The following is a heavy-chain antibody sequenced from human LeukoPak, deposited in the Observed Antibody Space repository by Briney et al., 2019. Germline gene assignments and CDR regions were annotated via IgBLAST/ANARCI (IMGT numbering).Heavy chain of an antibody. CDR3: ARVIVVVVAAKGGIRYYGMDV. D-gene: IGHD2-15*01. V-gene: IGHV4-39*01. J-gene: IGHJ6*02. Sequence: SETLSLTCTVSGGSISSSSYYWGWIRQPPGKGLEWIGSIYYSGSTYYNPSLKSRVTISVDTSKNQFSLKLSSVTAADTAVYYCARVIVVVVAAKGGIRYYGMDVWGQGTTVTVSS. CDR1: GGSISSSSYY. CDR2: IYYSGST.